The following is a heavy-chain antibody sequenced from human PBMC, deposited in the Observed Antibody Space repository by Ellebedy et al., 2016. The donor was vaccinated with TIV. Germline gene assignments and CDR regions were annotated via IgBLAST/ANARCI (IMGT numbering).Heavy chain of an antibody. CDR1: GGSISSYN. CDR2: ISGSNI. D-gene: IGHD3-9*01. Sequence: ETLSLTCTVSGGSISSYNMNWVRQAPGKGLEWVSSISGSNIYYADSVKGRFTISRDNAKNSVYLQMNSLRAEDTAVYYCARDRYDILTGYNALFDCWGQGTLVTVSS. CDR3: ARDRYDILTGYNALFDC. V-gene: IGHV3-21*01. J-gene: IGHJ4*02.